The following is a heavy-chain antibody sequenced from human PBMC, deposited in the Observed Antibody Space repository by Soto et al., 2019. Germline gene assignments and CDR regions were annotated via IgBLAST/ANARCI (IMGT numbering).Heavy chain of an antibody. CDR2: IWYDGSNK. CDR3: ARDLVTTVPATYSYYCMDV. Sequence: GGSLRLSCAASGFTFSSYGMHWVRQAPGKGLEWVAVIWYDGSNKYYADSVKGRFTISRDNSKNTLYLQMNSLRAEDTAVYYCARDLVTTVPATYSYYCMDVWGKGTTVTVSS. D-gene: IGHD4-17*01. J-gene: IGHJ6*04. CDR1: GFTFSSYG. V-gene: IGHV3-33*01.